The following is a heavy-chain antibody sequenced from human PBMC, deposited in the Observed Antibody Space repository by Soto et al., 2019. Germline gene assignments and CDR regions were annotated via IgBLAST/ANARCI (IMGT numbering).Heavy chain of an antibody. Sequence: PSETLSLTCAVYGGSFSGYYWSWIRQPPGKGLEWIGEINHSGSTNYNPSLKSRVTISVDTSKNQFSLKLSSVTAADTAVYYCARESIAVAGPYFDYWGQGTLVTVSS. J-gene: IGHJ4*02. D-gene: IGHD6-19*01. CDR3: ARESIAVAGPYFDY. CDR1: GGSFSGYY. V-gene: IGHV4-34*01. CDR2: INHSGST.